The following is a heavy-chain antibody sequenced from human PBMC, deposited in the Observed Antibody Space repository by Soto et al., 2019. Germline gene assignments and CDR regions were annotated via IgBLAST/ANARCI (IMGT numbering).Heavy chain of an antibody. D-gene: IGHD1-26*01. V-gene: IGHV3-72*01. CDR1: GFTFSDHY. CDR3: ARSGTYSFDY. J-gene: IGHJ4*02. Sequence: VGSLRLSGAASGFTFSDHYMDWVRQAPGKGLEWVGRSRNKANSYTIEYAASVKGRFTISRDDSQNSLYLQMNSLKTEDTAVYYCARSGTYSFDYWGQGTLVTVSS. CDR2: SRNKANSYTI.